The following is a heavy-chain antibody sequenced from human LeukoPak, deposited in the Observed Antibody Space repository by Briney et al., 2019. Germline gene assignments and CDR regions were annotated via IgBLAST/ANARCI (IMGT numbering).Heavy chain of an antibody. CDR2: IYYSGST. Sequence: SETLSLTCTVSGGSISSGGYYWSWIRQHPGKGLEWIGYIYYSGSTYYNPSLKSRVTISVDTSKNRFSLKLSSVTAADTAVYYCARNGYSYGLDYWGQGTLVTVSS. J-gene: IGHJ4*02. CDR3: ARNGYSYGLDY. V-gene: IGHV4-31*03. D-gene: IGHD5-18*01. CDR1: GGSISSGGYY.